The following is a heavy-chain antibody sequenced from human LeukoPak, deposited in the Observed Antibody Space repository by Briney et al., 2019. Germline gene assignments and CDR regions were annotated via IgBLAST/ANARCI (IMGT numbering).Heavy chain of an antibody. J-gene: IGHJ4*02. CDR2: ISGSGGST. Sequence: PGGSLRLSCAASGFTFSSYAMSWVRQAPGKGLEWVSAISGSGGSTYYADSVKGRFTISRDNSKNTLYLQMNSLRAEDTAVYYCAKNAMIVVVITHYYFDYWGQGTLVTVSS. CDR1: GFTFSSYA. V-gene: IGHV3-23*01. CDR3: AKNAMIVVVITHYYFDY. D-gene: IGHD3-22*01.